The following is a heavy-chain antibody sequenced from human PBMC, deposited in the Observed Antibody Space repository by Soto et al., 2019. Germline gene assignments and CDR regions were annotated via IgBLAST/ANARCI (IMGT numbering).Heavy chain of an antibody. Sequence: QVQLVESGGGLVKPGGSLRLSCAASGFTFSDYYMSWIRQAPGKGLEWVSYISSSGSTIYYADSVKGRFTISRDNAKNSLYLQMNSLRAEDTAVYYCARASRVRVVLMVYAHRYNWFDPWGQGTLVTVSS. CDR1: GFTFSDYY. J-gene: IGHJ5*02. V-gene: IGHV3-11*01. CDR3: ARASRVRVVLMVYAHRYNWFDP. CDR2: ISSSGSTI. D-gene: IGHD2-8*01.